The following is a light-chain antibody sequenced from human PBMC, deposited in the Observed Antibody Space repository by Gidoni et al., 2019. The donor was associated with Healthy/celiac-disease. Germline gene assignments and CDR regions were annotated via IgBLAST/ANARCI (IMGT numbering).Light chain of an antibody. V-gene: IGKV1-5*03. Sequence: DIQITQSPSTLSASVGDRVTITCRASQSISSWLAWYQQKPGKAPKLLIYKASSLESGDPSRFSGSGYGTEFTLTISSLQPDDFATYYCQQYNSYSPLTFGPGTKVDIK. CDR2: KAS. CDR3: QQYNSYSPLT. CDR1: QSISSW. J-gene: IGKJ3*01.